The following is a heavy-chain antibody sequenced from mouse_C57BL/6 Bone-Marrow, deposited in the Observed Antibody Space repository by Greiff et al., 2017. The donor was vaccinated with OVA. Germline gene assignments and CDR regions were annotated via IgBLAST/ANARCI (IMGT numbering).Heavy chain of an antibody. CDR2: IYPRSGNT. V-gene: IGHV1-81*01. CDR1: GYTFTSYG. CDR3: ARWGLLRSAY. Sequence: QVHVKQSGAELARPGASVKLSCKASGYTFTSYGISWVKQRTGQGLEWIGEIYPRSGNTYYNEKFKGKATLTADKSSSTAYMELRSLTSEDSAVYFCARWGLLRSAYWGQGTLVTVSA. D-gene: IGHD1-1*01. J-gene: IGHJ3*01.